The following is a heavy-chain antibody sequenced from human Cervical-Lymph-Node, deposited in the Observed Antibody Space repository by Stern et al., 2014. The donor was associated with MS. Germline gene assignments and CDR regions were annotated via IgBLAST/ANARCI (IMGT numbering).Heavy chain of an antibody. V-gene: IGHV4-59*01. CDR1: GASITSYY. Sequence: MQLVESGPGLLRPSETLSLTCTVSGASITSYYWRWIRQPPGKGLEWIGYIYYSGTTNYNASLKGSVAISIDTSKTQFSLRLSSVTAADTAVYYCARATDLWGQGTLVTVSS. J-gene: IGHJ5*02. CDR3: ARATDL. CDR2: IYYSGTT.